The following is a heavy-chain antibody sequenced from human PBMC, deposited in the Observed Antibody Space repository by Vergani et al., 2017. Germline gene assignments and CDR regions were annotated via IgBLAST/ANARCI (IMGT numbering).Heavy chain of an antibody. D-gene: IGHD1-26*01. CDR2: IDPSDSYT. Sequence: EVQLVQSGAEVKKPGESMRISCKGSGYSFTSYWISWVRQVPGKGLEWMGRIDPSDSYTNYSPSFQGHVTISADKSISTAYLQWSSLKASDTAMYYCARRLPGGAWFDPWGQGTLVTVSS. CDR1: GYSFTSYW. V-gene: IGHV5-10-1*03. CDR3: ARRLPGGAWFDP. J-gene: IGHJ5*02.